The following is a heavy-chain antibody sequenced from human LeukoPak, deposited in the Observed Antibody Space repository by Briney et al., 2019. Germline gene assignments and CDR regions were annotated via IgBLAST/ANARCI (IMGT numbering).Heavy chain of an antibody. Sequence: PSETLSLTCTVSGGSISTYYWSWIRQPPGKGLEWIGYIYYSGSTNYNPSLKRRVTISVDTSKNQFSLKLSSVTAADTAVYYCARHWRSFDSSGSYSFDYWGQGTLVTVSS. CDR3: ARHWRSFDSSGSYSFDY. D-gene: IGHD3-22*01. J-gene: IGHJ4*02. V-gene: IGHV4-59*08. CDR2: IYYSGST. CDR1: GGSISTYY.